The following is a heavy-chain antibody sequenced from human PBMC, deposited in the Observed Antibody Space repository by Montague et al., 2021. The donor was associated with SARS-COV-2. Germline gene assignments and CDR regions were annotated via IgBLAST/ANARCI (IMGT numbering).Heavy chain of an antibody. Sequence: SETLSLTCVVSGDSISTDNWWTWVRLPPGKGLEWVGEIYHTGSTNYNPSLKSRVTISVDTSKNQFSLKLSSVTAADTAVYYCARAYGDYILLFYYYYGMDVWGQGTTVTVSS. CDR2: IYHTGST. J-gene: IGHJ6*02. D-gene: IGHD4-17*01. CDR3: ARAYGDYILLFYYYYGMDV. CDR1: GDSISTDNW. V-gene: IGHV4-4*02.